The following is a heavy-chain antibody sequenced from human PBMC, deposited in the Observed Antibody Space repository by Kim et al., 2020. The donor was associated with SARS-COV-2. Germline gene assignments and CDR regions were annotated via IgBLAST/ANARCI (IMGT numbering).Heavy chain of an antibody. Sequence: TYANPALKSRVTISVDPSKNQFSRKLSSVTAADAAVYYCARLITIFGVDYWGQGTLVTVSS. D-gene: IGHD3-3*01. V-gene: IGHV4-39*01. CDR3: ARLITIFGVDY. J-gene: IGHJ4*02. CDR2: T.